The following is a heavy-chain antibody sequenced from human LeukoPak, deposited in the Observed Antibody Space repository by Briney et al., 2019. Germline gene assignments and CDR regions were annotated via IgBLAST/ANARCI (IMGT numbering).Heavy chain of an antibody. CDR3: ARDWPTIAAAGTIPEYFQH. CDR1: GFTFSSYA. CDR2: ISSSSSYI. D-gene: IGHD6-13*01. V-gene: IGHV3-21*01. J-gene: IGHJ1*01. Sequence: PGGSLRLSCAASGFTFSSYAMNWVRQAPGKGLEWVSSISSSSSYIYYADSVKGRFTISRDNAKNSLYLQMNSLRAEDTAVYYCARDWPTIAAAGTIPEYFQHWGQGTLVTVSS.